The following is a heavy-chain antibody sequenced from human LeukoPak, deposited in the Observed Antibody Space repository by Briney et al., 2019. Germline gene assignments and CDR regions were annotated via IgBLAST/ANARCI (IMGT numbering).Heavy chain of an antibody. Sequence: GASVTVSCTASGGTFSSYAISWVRQAPGQGLEWMGGIIPIFGTANYAQKFQGRVTITADESTSTAYKELSSLRSEDTAVYYCARDTILNSIAVAGSFDYWGQGTLVTVSS. D-gene: IGHD6-19*01. V-gene: IGHV1-69*13. CDR1: GGTFSSYA. J-gene: IGHJ4*02. CDR2: IIPIFGTA. CDR3: ARDTILNSIAVAGSFDY.